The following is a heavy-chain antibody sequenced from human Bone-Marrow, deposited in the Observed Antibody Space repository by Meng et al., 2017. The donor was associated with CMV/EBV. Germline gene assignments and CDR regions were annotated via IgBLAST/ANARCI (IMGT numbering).Heavy chain of an antibody. Sequence: TFSSYAISWVRQAPGQGLEWMGGIIPIFGTANYAQKFQGRVTITTDESTSTAYMELSSLRSEDTAVYYCARDLSIAARHTHWYLDLWGRGTLVTVSS. D-gene: IGHD6-6*01. J-gene: IGHJ2*01. CDR2: IIPIFGTA. V-gene: IGHV1-69*05. CDR3: ARDLSIAARHTHWYLDL. CDR1: TFSSYA.